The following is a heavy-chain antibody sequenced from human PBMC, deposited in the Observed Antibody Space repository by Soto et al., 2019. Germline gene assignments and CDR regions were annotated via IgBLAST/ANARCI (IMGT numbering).Heavy chain of an antibody. V-gene: IGHV3-23*01. CDR3: GKDLSSGWYVVY. J-gene: IGHJ4*02. CDR1: GFTFSSYA. CDR2: ISGSGGST. Sequence: EVQLLESGGGLVQPGGSLRLSCAASGFTFSSYAMSWVRQAPGTGLEWVSAISGSGGSTYYADSVKGRFTISRDHSKNPLHLQMNSLRAEDTAVYYCGKDLSSGWYVVYRGQGPLVTVSS. D-gene: IGHD6-19*01.